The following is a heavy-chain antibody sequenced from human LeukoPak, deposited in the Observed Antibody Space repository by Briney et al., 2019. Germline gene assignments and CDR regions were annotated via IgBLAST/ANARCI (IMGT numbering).Heavy chain of an antibody. CDR1: GFTFSSYA. Sequence: PGRSLRLSCAASGFTFSSYAMHWVRQAPGKGLEWVAVISYDGSSKYYADSVKGRFTISRDNSRNTLYLQMNSLRAEDTAVYYCARAFGGDGSGSLWGQGTLVTVSS. J-gene: IGHJ4*02. V-gene: IGHV3-30*04. CDR3: ARAFGGDGSGSL. CDR2: ISYDGSSK. D-gene: IGHD3-10*01.